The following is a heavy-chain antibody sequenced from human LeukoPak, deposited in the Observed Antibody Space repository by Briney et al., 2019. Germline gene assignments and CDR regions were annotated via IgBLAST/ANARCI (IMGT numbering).Heavy chain of an antibody. CDR2: IYTSGST. Sequence: PSETLSLTCAVYGGSFSGYYWSWIRQPAGKGLEWIGRIYTSGSTNYNPSLKSRVTMSVDPSKNQFSLKLSSVTAADTAVYYCARDRTVVLDAFDIWGQGTMVTVSS. CDR1: GGSFSGYY. J-gene: IGHJ3*02. CDR3: ARDRTVVLDAFDI. V-gene: IGHV4-4*07. D-gene: IGHD1-1*01.